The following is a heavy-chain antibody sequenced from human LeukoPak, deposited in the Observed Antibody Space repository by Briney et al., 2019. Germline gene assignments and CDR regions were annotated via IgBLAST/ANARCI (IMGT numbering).Heavy chain of an antibody. J-gene: IGHJ6*02. V-gene: IGHV3-30-3*01. D-gene: IGHD2-2*01. Sequence: GGSLRLSCAASGFTFSSYAMHWVRQAPGKGLEWVAVISYDGSNKYYADSVKGRFTISRDNSKNTLYLQMNSLRAEDTAVYYCARDGPPNIVVVPAATPYYYYGMDVWGQGTTVTVSS. CDR3: ARDGPPNIVVVPAATPYYYYGMDV. CDR1: GFTFSSYA. CDR2: ISYDGSNK.